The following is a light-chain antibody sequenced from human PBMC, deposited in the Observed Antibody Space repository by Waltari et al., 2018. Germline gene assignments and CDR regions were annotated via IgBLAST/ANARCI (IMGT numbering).Light chain of an antibody. Sequence: ETVMTQSPATLSVSPGKRATLSCRTSRTISSNLAWYQQKPGQAPRLLIYGASIRATGVPARFSGSGSWTQFTHTIHSLQSEDFAVYYCQQYNNWPPWTFGQGTKVEIK. J-gene: IGKJ1*01. V-gene: IGKV3-15*01. CDR1: RTISSN. CDR3: QQYNNWPPWT. CDR2: GAS.